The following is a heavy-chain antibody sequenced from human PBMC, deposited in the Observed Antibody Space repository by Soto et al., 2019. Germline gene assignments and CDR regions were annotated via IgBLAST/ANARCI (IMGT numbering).Heavy chain of an antibody. Sequence: EVQRLESGGGLVQPGGSLRLSCAVSGFSFSTYGVTLVRQAPGKGLEWVCGVSGGSGVTHYSASVKGRFTITGDESKNTVYLQMHSLRVEDTAVYYCAKWNGYGDFWGQGTLVTVSS. CDR1: GFSFSTYG. D-gene: IGHD1-1*01. V-gene: IGHV3-23*01. CDR2: VSGGSGVT. CDR3: AKWNGYGDF. J-gene: IGHJ4*02.